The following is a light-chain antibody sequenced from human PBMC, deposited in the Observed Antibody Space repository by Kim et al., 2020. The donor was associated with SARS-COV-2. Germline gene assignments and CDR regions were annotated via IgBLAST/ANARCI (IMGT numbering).Light chain of an antibody. V-gene: IGLV3-1*01. CDR1: KLGDKY. Sequence: YELTQPPSVSVSPGQTASITCSGDKLGDKYACWYQQKPGQSPVLVIYQDSKRPSGIPERFSGSNSGNTATLTISGTQAMDEADYYCQAWDSSIVVFGGGTHLTVL. CDR2: QDS. CDR3: QAWDSSIVV. J-gene: IGLJ2*01.